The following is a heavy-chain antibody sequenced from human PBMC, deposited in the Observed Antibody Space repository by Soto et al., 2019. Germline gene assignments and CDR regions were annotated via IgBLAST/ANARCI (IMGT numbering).Heavy chain of an antibody. CDR2: IYYSGST. V-gene: IGHV4-31*03. Sequence: SETLSLTCTVSGGSISSGGYYWSWIRQHPGKGLEWIGYIYYSGSTYYNPSLKSRVTISVDTSKNQFSLKLSSVTAADTAVYYCARGYYGKEYDFWSGYGPMDVWGKGTTVTVSS. D-gene: IGHD3-3*01. J-gene: IGHJ6*03. CDR3: ARGYYGKEYDFWSGYGPMDV. CDR1: GGSISSGGYY.